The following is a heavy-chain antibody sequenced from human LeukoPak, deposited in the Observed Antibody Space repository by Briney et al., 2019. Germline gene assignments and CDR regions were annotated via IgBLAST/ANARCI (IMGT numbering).Heavy chain of an antibody. V-gene: IGHV3-30*04. D-gene: IGHD6-19*01. Sequence: GGSLRLSCAASGFTFSSYAMHWVRQAPGKGLEWVAVISYDGSNKYYADSVKGRFTISRDNSKNTLYLQMNSLRGEDTAVYYCARETGIAVAGILQHYFDYWGQGTLVTVSS. CDR2: ISYDGSNK. CDR3: ARETGIAVAGILQHYFDY. CDR1: GFTFSSYA. J-gene: IGHJ4*02.